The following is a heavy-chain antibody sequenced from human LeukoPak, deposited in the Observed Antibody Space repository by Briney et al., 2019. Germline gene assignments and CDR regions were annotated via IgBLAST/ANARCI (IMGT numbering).Heavy chain of an antibody. CDR1: GGSISSYY. CDR3: ARWGSIAVARFDY. Sequence: SETLSLTCSVSGGSISSYYWSWIRQPPGKGLEWIGYIYYTGSTNYNPSLTSRVNISVDTSKNQFSLNLTSVTAADTAVYYCARWGSIAVARFDYWGQGTLVTVSS. V-gene: IGHV4-59*01. D-gene: IGHD6-6*01. J-gene: IGHJ4*02. CDR2: IYYTGST.